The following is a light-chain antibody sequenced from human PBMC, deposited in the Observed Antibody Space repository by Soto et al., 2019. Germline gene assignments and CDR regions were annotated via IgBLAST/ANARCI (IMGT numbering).Light chain of an antibody. J-gene: IGLJ3*02. V-gene: IGLV2-14*01. Sequence: QSALTQPASVSGSPGQSITIACTGTNRDVGSYNSVSWYQQRPGEAPKLIISEVRNRPSGISYRFTGSKSGNTASLNISGLQAEDEADYYCRSYTTTSTLVLGGGTK. CDR3: RSYTTTSTLV. CDR2: EVR. CDR1: NRDVGSYNS.